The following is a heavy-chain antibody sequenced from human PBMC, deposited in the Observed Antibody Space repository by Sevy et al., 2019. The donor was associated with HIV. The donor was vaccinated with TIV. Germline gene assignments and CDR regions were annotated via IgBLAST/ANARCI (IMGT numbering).Heavy chain of an antibody. V-gene: IGHV3-23*01. CDR1: GFTLSAYA. CDR2: ISRSGGST. Sequence: GGSLRLSCAASGFTLSAYAMSWVRQAPGKGLEWVSSISRSGGSTYYADSVKGRFSISRDTSKNTLYLQMNSLRAEDTAVYYCATLRGGLYGSGYFQNWGQGAQVTVSS. CDR3: ATLRGGLYGSGYFQN. J-gene: IGHJ1*01. D-gene: IGHD3-10*01.